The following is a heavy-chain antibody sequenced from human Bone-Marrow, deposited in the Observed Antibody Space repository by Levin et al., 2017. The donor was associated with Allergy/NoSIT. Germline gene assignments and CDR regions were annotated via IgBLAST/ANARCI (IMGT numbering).Heavy chain of an antibody. V-gene: IGHV3-9*01. CDR2: ISWNSGSI. Sequence: PGGSLRLSCAASGFTFDDYAMHWVRQAPGKGLEWVSGISWNSGSIGYADSVKGRFTISRDNAKNSLYLQMNSLRAEDTALYYCAKDISGTVTTGWFDPWGQGTLVTVSS. CDR1: GFTFDDYA. J-gene: IGHJ5*02. D-gene: IGHD4-17*01. CDR3: AKDISGTVTTGWFDP.